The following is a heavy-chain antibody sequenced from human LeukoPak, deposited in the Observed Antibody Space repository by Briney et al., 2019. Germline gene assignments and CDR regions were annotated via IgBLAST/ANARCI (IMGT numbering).Heavy chain of an antibody. V-gene: IGHV3-23*01. CDR1: GFTFGTNG. J-gene: IGHJ4*02. D-gene: IGHD4/OR15-4a*01. CDR3: AKGTISFDS. Sequence: GSLRLSCAASGFTFGTNGMSWVRRAPGKGLEWVASNTGSGATYYAGSVKGRFTISRDISKNTLYLQTGSLRAEDTPVYFCAKGTISFDSWGQGTLVTVSS. CDR2: NTGSGAT.